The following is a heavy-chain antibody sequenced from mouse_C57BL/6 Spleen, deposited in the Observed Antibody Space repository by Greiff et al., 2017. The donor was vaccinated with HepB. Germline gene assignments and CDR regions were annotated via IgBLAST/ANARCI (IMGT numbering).Heavy chain of an antibody. CDR3: ARHYYYGSSLDY. CDR1: GFTFSDYG. V-gene: IGHV5-17*01. J-gene: IGHJ2*01. Sequence: EVMLVESGGGLVKPGGSLKLSCAASGFTFSDYGMHWVRQAPEKGLEWVAYISSGSSTIYYADTVKGRFTISRDKAKNTLFLQMTSLRSEDTAMYYCARHYYYGSSLDYWGQGTTLTVSS. CDR2: ISSGSSTI. D-gene: IGHD1-1*01.